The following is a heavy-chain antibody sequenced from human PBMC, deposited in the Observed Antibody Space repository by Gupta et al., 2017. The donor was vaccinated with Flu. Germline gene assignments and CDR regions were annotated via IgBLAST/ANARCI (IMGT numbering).Heavy chain of an antibody. CDR2: SGST. J-gene: IGHJ5*02. V-gene: IGHV4-59*08. Sequence: SGSTNYNPSLKSRVTISVDTSKNQFSLKLRSVTAADTAVYYCSRQWMYDFWIPGWFDPWGPGTLVTVPS. CDR3: SRQWMYDFWIPGWFDP. D-gene: IGHD3-3*01.